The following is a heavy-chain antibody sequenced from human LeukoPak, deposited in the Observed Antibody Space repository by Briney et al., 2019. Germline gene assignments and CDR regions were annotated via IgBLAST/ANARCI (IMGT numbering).Heavy chain of an antibody. CDR2: IYSGGST. V-gene: IGHV3-66*02. J-gene: IGHJ4*02. Sequence: QTGGSLRLSCTASGVSFDDYGMSWVRQAPGKGLEWVSVIYSGGSTYYADSVKGRFTISRDNSKNTLYLQMNSLRPEDTAVYYCARDRGSYAWDYWGQGTLVTVSS. CDR3: ARDRGSYAWDY. D-gene: IGHD5-12*01. CDR1: GVSFDDYG.